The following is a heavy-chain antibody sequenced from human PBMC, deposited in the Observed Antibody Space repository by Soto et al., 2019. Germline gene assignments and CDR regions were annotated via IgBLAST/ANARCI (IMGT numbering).Heavy chain of an antibody. CDR2: ISGSGGST. CDR3: AKVWYSGYEVPVGVGKRNFDY. J-gene: IGHJ4*02. CDR1: GFTFSSYA. Sequence: GGSLRLSCAASGFTFSSYAMSWVRQAPGKGLEWVSAISGSGGSTYYADSVTGRFTISRDKSKNTLYLQMNSMRAEDTAVYYCAKVWYSGYEVPVGVGKRNFDYWGQGTLVTVSS. V-gene: IGHV3-23*01. D-gene: IGHD5-12*01.